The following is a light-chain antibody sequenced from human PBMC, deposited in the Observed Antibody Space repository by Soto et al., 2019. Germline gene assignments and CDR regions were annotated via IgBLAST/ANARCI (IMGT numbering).Light chain of an antibody. Sequence: EIVLTQSPGTLSLSPGERATLSCRASQSVSSSFLAWYQQNPGQAPRLLIYGASSSATGIPDRFSGSGSGTDFTLTISRLEPEDFAVYYCQQYDNSPWTFGQGTKVDIK. V-gene: IGKV3-20*01. J-gene: IGKJ1*01. CDR1: QSVSSSF. CDR2: GAS. CDR3: QQYDNSPWT.